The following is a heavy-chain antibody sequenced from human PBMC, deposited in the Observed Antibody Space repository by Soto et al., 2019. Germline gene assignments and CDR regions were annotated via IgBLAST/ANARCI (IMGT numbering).Heavy chain of an antibody. CDR3: ARGGGVGVAGSAAFDM. CDR1: GYPVTAYY. V-gene: IGHV1-2*02. Sequence: QIHLVQSGAVVKKPGASVTVSCSASGYPVTAYYMHWVRQAPGRGLEWMGGINPATGAAKYTQTFQGRGNMTRDTSTSTGFMELSGLTSEDTAVFYCARGGGVGVAGSAAFDMWGQGTLVTVSS. D-gene: IGHD3-3*01. J-gene: IGHJ3*02. CDR2: INPATGAA.